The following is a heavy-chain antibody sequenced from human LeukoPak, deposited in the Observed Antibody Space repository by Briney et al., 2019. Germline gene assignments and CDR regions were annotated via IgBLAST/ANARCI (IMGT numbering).Heavy chain of an antibody. D-gene: IGHD5-12*01. CDR1: GYTFTSYG. J-gene: IGHJ6*02. CDR2: ISAYNGNT. V-gene: IGHV1-18*04. CDR3: ARPQKLGLWYPAAHYYYNGMDV. Sequence: GASVKVSCKASGYTFTSYGISWVRQAPGQGLEWMGWISAYNGNTNYAQKLQGRVTMTTDTSTSTAYMELRSLRSDDTAVYYCARPQKLGLWYPAAHYYYNGMDVWGQGTTVTVSS.